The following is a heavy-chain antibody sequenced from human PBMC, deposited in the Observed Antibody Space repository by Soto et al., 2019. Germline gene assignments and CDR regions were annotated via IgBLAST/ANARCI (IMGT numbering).Heavy chain of an antibody. D-gene: IGHD1-26*01. CDR2: IYHSGST. V-gene: IGHV4-4*02. CDR1: GASVISTNW. CDR3: ARVSGSYYYGMDV. J-gene: IGHJ6*02. Sequence: SDTLSLTCAVSGASVISTNWWSWVRQPPGKGLEWIGEIYHSGSTNYNQTLKSRVTKSVDKSKNHFSLKLSSVTAADTAVYYCARVSGSYYYGMDVWGQGTTVT.